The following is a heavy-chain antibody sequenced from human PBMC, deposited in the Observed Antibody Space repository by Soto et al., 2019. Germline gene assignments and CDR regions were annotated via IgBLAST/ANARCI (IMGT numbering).Heavy chain of an antibody. V-gene: IGHV3-30*18. Sequence: QVQLVESGGGVVQPGRSLRLSCAASGFTFSSYGMHWVRQAPGKGLEWVAVISYDGSNKYYADSVKGRFTISRDNSKNTLYQQMNSLRAEDTAVYYCAKDQSDFWSGYPNWFDPWGQGTLVTVSS. J-gene: IGHJ5*02. CDR3: AKDQSDFWSGYPNWFDP. CDR2: ISYDGSNK. D-gene: IGHD3-3*01. CDR1: GFTFSSYG.